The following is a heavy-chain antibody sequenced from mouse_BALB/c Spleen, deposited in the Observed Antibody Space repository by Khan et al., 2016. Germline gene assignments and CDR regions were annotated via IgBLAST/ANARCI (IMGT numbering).Heavy chain of an antibody. D-gene: IGHD2-1*01. CDR1: GYTFTDYA. J-gene: IGHJ4*01. CDR3: AREGLNYDDAMDY. CDR2: ISTYYGDT. V-gene: IGHV1S137*01. Sequence: QVQLQQSGAELVRPGVSVKISCKGSGYTFTDYAMHWVKQSHAKNLEWIGVISTYYGDTSYNQKFEGKATMTVEKSSSTAYMELARLTSEDSSIYNCAREGLNYDDAMDYWGQGTSVTVSS.